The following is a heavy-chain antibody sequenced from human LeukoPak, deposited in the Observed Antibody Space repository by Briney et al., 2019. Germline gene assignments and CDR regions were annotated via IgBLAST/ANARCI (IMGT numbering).Heavy chain of an antibody. Sequence: GGSLRLSCAASGFTVSSNYMSWVRQAPGKGLEWVSVIYSGGSTYYADSVKGRFTISRDNSKNTLYLQMDSLRAEDTAVYYCARDSGRFDVFDIWGQGTMATVSS. CDR3: ARDSGRFDVFDI. D-gene: IGHD3-10*01. CDR1: GFTVSSNY. CDR2: IYSGGST. V-gene: IGHV3-53*01. J-gene: IGHJ3*02.